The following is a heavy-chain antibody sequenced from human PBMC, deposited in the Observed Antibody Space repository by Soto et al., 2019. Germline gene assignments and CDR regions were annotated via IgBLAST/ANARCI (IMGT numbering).Heavy chain of an antibody. J-gene: IGHJ4*02. CDR3: ARWGIAAGDY. CDR2: IWYDGSNK. V-gene: IGHV3-33*01. D-gene: IGHD6-13*01. Sequence: ESGGGVVPPGRSLRLSCAASGFTYSSYGMHWVRQAPGKGLEWVAVIWYDGSNKDYADSVKGRFTISRDNSKNTLYLQMNSLRAEDTAVYYCARWGIAAGDYWGQGTLVTVSS. CDR1: GFTYSSYG.